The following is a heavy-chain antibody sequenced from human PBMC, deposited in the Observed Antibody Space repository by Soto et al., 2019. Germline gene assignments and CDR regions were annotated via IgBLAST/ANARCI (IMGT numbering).Heavy chain of an antibody. V-gene: IGHV1-3*01. CDR3: AGGRAPRYYYYYGMDI. J-gene: IGHJ6*02. Sequence: ASVKVSCKASGYTFTSYAMHWVRQAPGQRLEWMGWINAGNGNTKYSQKFQGRVTITRDTSASTAYMELSSLRSEDTAVYYCAGGRAPRYYYYYGMDIWGQGTTVTVSS. D-gene: IGHD3-16*01. CDR1: GYTFTSYA. CDR2: INAGNGNT.